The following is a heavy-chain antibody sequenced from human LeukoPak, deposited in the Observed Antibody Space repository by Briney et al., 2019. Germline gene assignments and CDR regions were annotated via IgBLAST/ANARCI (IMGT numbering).Heavy chain of an antibody. Sequence: SGTLSPTYAVSGGSISSSNWWSWVRQPPGKGLEWIGEIYHSGSTNYNPSLKSRVTISADKSKNQFSLKLSSVTAADTAVYYCARDLRFGESYFDYWGQGTLVTVSS. CDR2: IYHSGST. V-gene: IGHV4-4*02. D-gene: IGHD3-10*01. J-gene: IGHJ4*02. CDR1: GGSISSSNW. CDR3: ARDLRFGESYFDY.